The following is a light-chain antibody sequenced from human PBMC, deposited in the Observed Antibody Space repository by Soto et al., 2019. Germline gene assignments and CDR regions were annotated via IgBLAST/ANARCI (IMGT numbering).Light chain of an antibody. CDR1: SSDVGGYNY. Sequence: QSALTQPPSASGSPGQSVTISCTGTSSDVGGYNYVSWYQQHPGKAPKLIIYEVSKRPSGVPDRFSGSKSGNTASLTVSGLQAEDEADYSCSSYADSNNLVFGGGTKLTVL. CDR2: EVS. J-gene: IGLJ3*02. CDR3: SSYADSNNLV. V-gene: IGLV2-8*01.